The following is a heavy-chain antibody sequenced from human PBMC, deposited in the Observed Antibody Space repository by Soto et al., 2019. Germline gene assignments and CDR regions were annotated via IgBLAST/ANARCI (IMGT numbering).Heavy chain of an antibody. Sequence: QVQLVQSGAEVKKPGASVKVSCKASGYTFTSYAMHWVRQAPGQRLEWMGWINAGNGNTKYSQKFRGRVTITRDTSASTAYMELSSLRSEDTAVYYCARATPGYYGSGITFDYWGQGTLVTVSS. CDR3: ARATPGYYGSGITFDY. J-gene: IGHJ4*02. V-gene: IGHV1-3*01. CDR1: GYTFTSYA. D-gene: IGHD3-10*01. CDR2: INAGNGNT.